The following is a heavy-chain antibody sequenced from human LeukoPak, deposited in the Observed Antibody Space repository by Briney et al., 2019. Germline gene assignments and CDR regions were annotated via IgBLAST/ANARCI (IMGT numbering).Heavy chain of an antibody. D-gene: IGHD2-21*02. CDR2: ISSSSSYI. CDR3: ARDRGTIAYCGGDCYSG. CDR1: GFTFSSYS. V-gene: IGHV3-21*01. Sequence: PGGSLRLSCAASGFTFSSYSMNWVRQAPGKGLEWVSSISSSSSYIYYADSVKGRFTISRDNAKNSLCLQMNSLRAEDTAVYYCARDRGTIAYCGGDCYSGWGQGTLVTVSS. J-gene: IGHJ4*02.